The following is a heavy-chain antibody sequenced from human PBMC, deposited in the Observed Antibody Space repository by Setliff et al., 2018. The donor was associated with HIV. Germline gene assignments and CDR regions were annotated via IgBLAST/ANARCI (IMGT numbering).Heavy chain of an antibody. CDR3: ARNRVPSSL. CDR2: IIHSGGT. V-gene: IGHV4-34*12. CDR1: GGSFSGYY. D-gene: IGHD3-10*01. Sequence: SETLSLTCAVYGGSFSGYYWNWIRQPPGKGLEWIGEIIHSGGTNYNPSLKSRVTISVDTSKNQFSLKLSSVTAADTAVYYCARNRVPSSLWGQGTLVTVSS. J-gene: IGHJ4*02.